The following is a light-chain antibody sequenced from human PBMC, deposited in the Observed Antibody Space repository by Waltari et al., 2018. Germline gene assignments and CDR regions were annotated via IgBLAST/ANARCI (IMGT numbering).Light chain of an antibody. Sequence: DIQMTQSPSSLSASVGDRVTITCRASQSISSYLNWYQQKPGKAPKLLIYAESSLQRGVPSRFSGSGYGTDFTLTISSLQPEDFATYYCQQSYSSWTFGQGTKVEIK. CDR1: QSISSY. CDR2: AES. J-gene: IGKJ1*01. CDR3: QQSYSSWT. V-gene: IGKV1-39*01.